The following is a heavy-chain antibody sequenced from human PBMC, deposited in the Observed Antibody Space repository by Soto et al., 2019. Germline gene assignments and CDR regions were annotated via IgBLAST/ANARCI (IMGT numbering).Heavy chain of an antibody. J-gene: IGHJ4*02. CDR3: ARGPRRYPWELLQTYYFDY. CDR1: GGSFSGYY. D-gene: IGHD1-26*01. CDR2: INHSGST. V-gene: IGHV4-34*01. Sequence: PSETLSLTCAVYGGSFSGYYWGWIRQPPGKGLEWIGEINHSGSTNYNPSLKSRVTISVDTSKNQFSLKLSSVTAADTAVYYCARGPRRYPWELLQTYYFDYWGQGTLVTVSS.